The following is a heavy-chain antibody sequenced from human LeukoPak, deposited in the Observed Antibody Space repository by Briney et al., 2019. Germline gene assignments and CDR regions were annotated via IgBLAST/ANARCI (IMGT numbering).Heavy chain of an antibody. J-gene: IGHJ4*02. V-gene: IGHV3-74*01. CDR3: ARSLGYSSGG. CDR2: ISTDGTTT. Sequence: GGSLRLSCAASGFTVSSNYMSWVRQAPGKGLEWVSHISTDGTTTNYADSVKGRFTISRDNAKDTLYLQMHSLRVDDTAVYYCARSLGYSSGGWGQGTLVTVSS. CDR1: GFTVSSNY. D-gene: IGHD2-15*01.